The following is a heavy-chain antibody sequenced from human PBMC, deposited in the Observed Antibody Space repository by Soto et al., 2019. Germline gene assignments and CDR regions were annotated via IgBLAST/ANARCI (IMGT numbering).Heavy chain of an antibody. CDR1: GGTFSSYT. CDR3: VSGRYGDAWIDP. D-gene: IGHD4-17*01. V-gene: IGHV1-69*02. CDR2: IVPFLDIV. Sequence: QVQLVQSGAEVKKPGSSVKVSCKASGGTFSSYTINWVRQARGQGHEWMGRIVPFLDIVNYAQKFQGRVTITADKSTKTAYMELCSLRSEDTGVYYCVSGRYGDAWIDPWGQGALVTISS. J-gene: IGHJ5*02.